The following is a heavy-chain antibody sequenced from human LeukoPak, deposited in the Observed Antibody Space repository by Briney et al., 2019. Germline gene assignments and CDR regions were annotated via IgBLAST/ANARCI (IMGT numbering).Heavy chain of an antibody. CDR3: ARDLKGNSGDFDS. CDR2: IWYDGLNK. CDR1: GFTFSAYG. D-gene: IGHD4-17*01. V-gene: IGHV3-33*01. Sequence: GGSLRLSCAASGFTFSAYGMHWVRQAPGKALEWVAVIWYDGLNKYYAESVKGRFTISRDNSKNTLYLQMDSLRAEDTAVYYCARDLKGNSGDFDSWGQGTLVSVSS. J-gene: IGHJ5*01.